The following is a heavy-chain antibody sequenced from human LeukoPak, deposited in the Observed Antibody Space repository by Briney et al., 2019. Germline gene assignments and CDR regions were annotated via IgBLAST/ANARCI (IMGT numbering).Heavy chain of an antibody. Sequence: GGSLRLSCAASGFTFSSYGMHWVRQAPGKGLEWVAVIWYDGSNKYYADSVKGRFTISRDNSKNTLYLQMNSLRAEDTAVYYCARDGIVGAHFDYWGQGTLVTVSS. V-gene: IGHV3-33*01. CDR2: IWYDGSNK. CDR1: GFTFSSYG. CDR3: ARDGIVGAHFDY. D-gene: IGHD1-26*01. J-gene: IGHJ4*02.